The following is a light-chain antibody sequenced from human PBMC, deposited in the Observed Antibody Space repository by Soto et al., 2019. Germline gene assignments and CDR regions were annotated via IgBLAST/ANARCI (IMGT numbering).Light chain of an antibody. CDR3: QQYGTSPRT. J-gene: IGKJ1*01. Sequence: EILLTQSPGTLSLSPGERATLSCRAIQSVSSYLAWYQQKPGQAPRLLIYGVSSRATGIPVRFSGSGSGTDFTLTVSRLEPEDFAVYYCQQYGTSPRTFGQGTKVDIK. CDR2: GVS. CDR1: QSVSSY. V-gene: IGKV3-20*01.